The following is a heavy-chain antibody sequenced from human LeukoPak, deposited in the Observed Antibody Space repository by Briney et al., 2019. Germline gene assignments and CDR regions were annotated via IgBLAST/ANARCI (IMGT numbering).Heavy chain of an antibody. J-gene: IGHJ4*02. CDR3: ANGCANFDY. V-gene: IGHV3-23*01. CDR2: ISGSGDST. CDR1: GFTFSSYA. Sequence: PGGSLRLSCAASGFTFSSYAMSWVRQAPGKGLEWVSVISGSGDSTHYADSVKGRFTISRDNSKNTVYLQMNSLRAEDTAVYYCANGCANFDYWGQGTLDTVSP. D-gene: IGHD2-8*01.